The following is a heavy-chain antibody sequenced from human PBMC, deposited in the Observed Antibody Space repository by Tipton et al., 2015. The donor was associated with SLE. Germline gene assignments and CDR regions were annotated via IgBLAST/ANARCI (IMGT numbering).Heavy chain of an antibody. V-gene: IGHV4-31*03. CDR3: ARAPTAIAPFDN. CDR1: GGSITSGGYF. Sequence: TLSLTCTVSGGSITSGGYFWNWIRQHPGKGLEWIGYIFYSGNTYYNPSLKSRVTISVDPSKSQFSLKLTSVTAADTAVYYCARAPTAIAPFDNWGQGTLVTVSS. CDR2: IFYSGNT. J-gene: IGHJ4*02. D-gene: IGHD2-2*02.